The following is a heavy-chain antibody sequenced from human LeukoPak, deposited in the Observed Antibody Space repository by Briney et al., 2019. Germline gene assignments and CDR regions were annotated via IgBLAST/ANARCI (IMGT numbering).Heavy chain of an antibody. CDR1: GVSISSGSYY. V-gene: IGHV4-61*02. CDR2: NYTSGSI. Sequence: SQTLSLTCTVSGVSISSGSYYWSWIRQPAGKGLEWIGRNYTSGSINYDPSLKSRVTISVDTSTKLFSLKLNSVTAADTAVYYCASAPRSVSPAFFDYWGQGTLVTVSS. D-gene: IGHD5/OR15-5a*01. CDR3: ASAPRSVSPAFFDY. J-gene: IGHJ4*02.